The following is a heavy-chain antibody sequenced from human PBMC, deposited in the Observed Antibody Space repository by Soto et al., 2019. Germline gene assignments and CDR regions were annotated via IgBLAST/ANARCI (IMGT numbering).Heavy chain of an antibody. CDR3: ARGPNPYYFDY. V-gene: IGHV1-3*01. Sequence: ASVKVSCKASGYTFTSYAMHWVRQAPGQRLEKIGWINAGNGNTKYSQKLPGRVTITRDTSASTAYMELSSLRSEDTAVYYCARGPNPYYFDYWGQGTLVTVSS. CDR1: GYTFTSYA. CDR2: INAGNGNT. J-gene: IGHJ4*02.